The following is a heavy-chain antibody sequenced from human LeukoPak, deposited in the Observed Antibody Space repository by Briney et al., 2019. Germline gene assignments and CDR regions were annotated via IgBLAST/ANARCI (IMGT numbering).Heavy chain of an antibody. D-gene: IGHD6-13*01. Sequence: PGGSLRLSCAASGFTSDDYSMNWVRQAPGKGLEWVSSISSSSSYIYYADSVKGRFTISRDNAKNSLYLQMNSLRAEDTAVYYCARDLKPAIAAAGTDVYMDVWGKGTTVTVSS. CDR2: ISSSSSYI. J-gene: IGHJ6*03. V-gene: IGHV3-21*01. CDR3: ARDLKPAIAAAGTDVYMDV. CDR1: GFTSDDYS.